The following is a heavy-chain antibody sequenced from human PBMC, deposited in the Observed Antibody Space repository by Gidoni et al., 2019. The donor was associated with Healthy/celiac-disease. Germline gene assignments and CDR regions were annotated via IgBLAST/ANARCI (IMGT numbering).Heavy chain of an antibody. CDR3: ARVRNKYRPGMDV. CDR1: GGSFSGYY. J-gene: IGHJ6*02. D-gene: IGHD2-2*01. V-gene: IGHV4-34*01. CDR2: INHSGSN. Sequence: QVQLQQWGAGLLKPSKTLSLTCAVYGGSFSGYYWSWIRQPPGKGLEWIGEINHSGSNNYNPSLKSRVTISVDTSKNQFSLKLSSVTAADTAVYHCARVRNKYRPGMDVWGQGTTVTVSS.